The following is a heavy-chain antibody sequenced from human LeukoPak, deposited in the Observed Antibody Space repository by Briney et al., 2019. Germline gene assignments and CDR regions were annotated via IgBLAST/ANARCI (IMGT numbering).Heavy chain of an antibody. CDR1: GFTFSTYA. CDR3: VKDHDWGAFHI. Sequence: SGGSLRLSCSASGFTFSTYAMHWVRQAPGKGLEYVSGISSNGGSTYYADSVKGRFTISRDNSKNTLYLQMSSLRVEDTAVYYCVKDHDWGAFHIWGQGTMVTVSS. V-gene: IGHV3-64D*06. CDR2: ISSNGGST. J-gene: IGHJ3*02. D-gene: IGHD7-27*01.